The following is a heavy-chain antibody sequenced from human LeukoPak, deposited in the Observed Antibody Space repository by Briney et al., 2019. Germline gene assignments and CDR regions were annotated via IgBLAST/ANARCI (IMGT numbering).Heavy chain of an antibody. Sequence: PSETLSLTCTVSGGSVSSSGSYWGWIRQPPGKGLEWIGSIYYSGTTYYNPSLKSRVTISVDASKSQFSLKLTSVTAADTALYYCARTYYGSENYYDSWGQGILVTVSS. CDR1: GGSVSSSGSY. J-gene: IGHJ4*02. CDR2: IYYSGTT. D-gene: IGHD3-10*01. V-gene: IGHV4-39*01. CDR3: ARTYYGSENYYDS.